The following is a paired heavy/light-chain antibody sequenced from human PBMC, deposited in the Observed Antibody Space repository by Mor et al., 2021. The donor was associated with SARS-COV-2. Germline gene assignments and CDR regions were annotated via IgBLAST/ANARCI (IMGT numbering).Heavy chain of an antibody. Sequence: QVQLVESGGGVVQPGRSLTLSCAASGFTFSIYGMHWVRQTPGEGLEWVALISFDGTKTYFADSVKGRFTVSRDNFKNTLSLQMNFLRPEDTAVYFCAKGENYDTINYYYDHWGQGTLVTVSS. CDR3: AKGENYDTINYYYDH. CDR2: ISFDGTKT. CDR1: GFTFSIYG. J-gene: IGHJ4*02. D-gene: IGHD3-22*01. V-gene: IGHV3-30*18.
Light chain of an antibody. Sequence: ETVMTQSPATLSVSPGERATLSCRASQSVNTNLAWYQQKPGQAPRLLIYGASTRATGVPARFSGSGSGTEFTLTINSLQSEDFALYFCQQYSDWPPGRTFGPGTRVDIK. J-gene: IGKJ3*01. CDR2: GAS. CDR3: QQYSDWPPGRT. V-gene: IGKV3-15*01. CDR1: QSVNTN.